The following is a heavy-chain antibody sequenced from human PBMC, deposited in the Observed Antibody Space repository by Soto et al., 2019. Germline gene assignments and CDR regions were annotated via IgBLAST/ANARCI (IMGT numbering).Heavy chain of an antibody. Sequence: EVQLLESGGGLVQPGGSLRLSCAASGFTFSSYAMSWVHQAPGKGLEWVSAISGSGGSTYYADSVKGRFTISRDNSKNTLYLQMNSLRAEDTAVYYCAKDHIVVVTAIQIDAFDIWGQGTMVTVSS. J-gene: IGHJ3*02. V-gene: IGHV3-23*01. CDR1: GFTFSSYA. CDR3: AKDHIVVVTAIQIDAFDI. D-gene: IGHD2-21*02. CDR2: ISGSGGST.